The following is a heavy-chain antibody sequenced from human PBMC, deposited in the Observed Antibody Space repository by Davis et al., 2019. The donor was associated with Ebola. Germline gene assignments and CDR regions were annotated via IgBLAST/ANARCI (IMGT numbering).Heavy chain of an antibody. J-gene: IGHJ3*02. CDR2: IKTDGSLI. Sequence: HTGGSLRLSCAASGFSFSSYWMHWVRQVPGKGLVWVSRIKTDGSLIGYGDSVQGRFLISRDNAKNTLYLQMNSLKSEDTAIYYCTSRGLVSATDEAFDIWDQGTVVTVSS. CDR3: TSRGLVSATDEAFDI. D-gene: IGHD1-1*01. V-gene: IGHV3-74*01. CDR1: GFSFSSYW.